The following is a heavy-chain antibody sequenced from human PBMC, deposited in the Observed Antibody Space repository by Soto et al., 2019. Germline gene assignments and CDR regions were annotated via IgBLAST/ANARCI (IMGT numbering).Heavy chain of an antibody. CDR2: IHPIYFDT. CDR3: TSYQGGKIAS. CDR1: GYSFTSYW. V-gene: IGHV5-51*01. J-gene: IGHJ5*02. Sequence: GESLKISCKGSGYSFTSYWIFWVRQMPVKGLEFMGIIHPIYFDTRYSPSFQGHVTISSYNSISTSYLQLISLRASYTAIYYFTSYQGGKIASWGRGTLVTASS. D-gene: IGHD2-21*01.